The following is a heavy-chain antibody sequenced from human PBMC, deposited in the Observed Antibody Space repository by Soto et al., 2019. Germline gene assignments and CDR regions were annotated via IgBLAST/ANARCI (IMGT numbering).Heavy chain of an antibody. CDR2: ISYDGSNK. J-gene: IGHJ4*02. CDR1: GFTFSSYA. V-gene: IGHV3-30-3*01. D-gene: IGHD6-13*01. CDR3: ARDRQYSSSWLDY. Sequence: PGVSLRLSCAASGFTFSSYAMHWVRQAPGKGLEWVAVISYDGSNKYYAGSVKGRFTISRDNSKNTLYLQMNSLRAEDTAVFYCARDRQYSSSWLDYWGQGNLVTVSS.